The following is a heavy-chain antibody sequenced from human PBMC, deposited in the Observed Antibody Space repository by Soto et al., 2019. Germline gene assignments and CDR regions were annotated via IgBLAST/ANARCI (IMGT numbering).Heavy chain of an antibody. Sequence: SSETLSLTWAVSGGSISSSNWWSWVRQPPGKGLEWIGEIYHSGSTNYNPSLKSRVTISVDKSKNQFSLKLSSVTAADTAVYYCARVGYYGSGSKNYYYYGMDVWGQGTTVT. CDR3: ARVGYYGSGSKNYYYYGMDV. V-gene: IGHV4-4*02. J-gene: IGHJ6*02. CDR1: GGSISSSNW. D-gene: IGHD3-10*01. CDR2: IYHSGST.